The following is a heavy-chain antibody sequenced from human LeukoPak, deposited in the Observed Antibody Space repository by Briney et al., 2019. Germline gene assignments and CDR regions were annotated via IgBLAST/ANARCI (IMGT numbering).Heavy chain of an antibody. V-gene: IGHV3-74*01. CDR1: GFTFSTYW. CDR2: INSDGSIT. D-gene: IGHD6-13*01. J-gene: IGHJ3*01. Sequence: PGGSLRLSCAASGFTFSTYWMHWVRQAPGKGRVWVSRINSDGSITTYADSVKGRFTISRDNANNTLYLQMNSLRAEDTAVYYCAGGISATGGGWGQGTMVTVSS. CDR3: AGGISATGGG.